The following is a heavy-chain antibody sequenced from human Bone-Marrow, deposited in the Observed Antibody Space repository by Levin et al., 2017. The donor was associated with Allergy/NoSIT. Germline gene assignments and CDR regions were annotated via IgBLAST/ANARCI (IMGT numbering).Heavy chain of an antibody. D-gene: IGHD5-12*01. CDR2: IWYDGSNT. V-gene: IGHV3-33*01. Sequence: GESLKISCAASGFTFSDYAMHWVRQAPGKGLEWVALIWYDGSNTYYADSVKGRFTISRDSSKNTLFLQMNSLRVEDTAVYYCARGDIVAKYFFDYWSQGTLVTVSS. CDR3: ARGDIVAKYFFDY. CDR1: GFTFSDYA. J-gene: IGHJ4*02.